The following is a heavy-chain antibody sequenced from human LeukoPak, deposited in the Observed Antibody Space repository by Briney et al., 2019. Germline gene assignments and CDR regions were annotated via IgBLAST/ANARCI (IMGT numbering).Heavy chain of an antibody. CDR1: GFTFSSYA. V-gene: IGHV3-30-3*01. CDR2: ISYDGSNK. CDR3: ARNYYGMDV. J-gene: IGHJ6*02. Sequence: GRSLRLSCAASGFTFSSYAMHWVRQAPGKGLEWVAVISYDGSNKYYADSVKGRFTISRDNSKNTLYLQMNSLRAEDTAVYYCARNYYGMDVWGQGTTVTVSS.